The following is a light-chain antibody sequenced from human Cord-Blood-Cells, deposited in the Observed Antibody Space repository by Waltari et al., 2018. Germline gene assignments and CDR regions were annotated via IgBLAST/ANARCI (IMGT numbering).Light chain of an antibody. CDR2: GAS. V-gene: IGKV3-20*01. J-gene: IGKJ4*01. CDR1: QSVSSSY. CDR3: QQYGSSRT. Sequence: EIVLTQSPGTLSLSPGERATLSCRASQSVSSSYLAWYQQKPGQAPRLLIHGASSRATGIPDRFSGSGSGTDFTLTISRLEPEDFAVYYCQQYGSSRTFGGGTKVEIK.